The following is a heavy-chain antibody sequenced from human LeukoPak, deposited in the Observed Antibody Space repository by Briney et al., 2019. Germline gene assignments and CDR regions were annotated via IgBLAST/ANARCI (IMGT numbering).Heavy chain of an antibody. CDR3: ARDRNIAVAGYNWFDP. CDR2: ISASGGST. CDR1: GFTFSSYA. J-gene: IGHJ5*02. Sequence: GGSLRLSCAASGFTFSSYAMSWVRQAPGKGLEWVSAISASGGSTFYADSVKGRFTISRDNAKNSLYLQMNSLRAEDTAVYYCARDRNIAVAGYNWFDPWGQGTLVTVSS. D-gene: IGHD6-19*01. V-gene: IGHV3-23*01.